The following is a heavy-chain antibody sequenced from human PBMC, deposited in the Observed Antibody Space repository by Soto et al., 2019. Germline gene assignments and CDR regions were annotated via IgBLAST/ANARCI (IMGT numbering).Heavy chain of an antibody. J-gene: IGHJ4*02. V-gene: IGHV3-9*01. CDR1: GFTFDDYA. CDR2: ISWNSGSI. D-gene: IGHD2-15*01. Sequence: GGSLRLSCAASGFTFDDYAMHWVRQAPGKGLEWVSGISWNSGSIGYADSVKGRFTISRDNAKNSLYLQMNSLRAEDTALYYCAKDISCSGGSCYPYSFDYWGQGTLVTVSS. CDR3: AKDISCSGGSCYPYSFDY.